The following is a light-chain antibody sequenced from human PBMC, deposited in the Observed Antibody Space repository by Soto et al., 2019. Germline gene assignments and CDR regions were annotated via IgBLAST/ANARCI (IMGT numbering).Light chain of an antibody. Sequence: QSVLTQPASVSGSPGQSIAISCTGTSSDVGAYNFVSWYQHQPGKAPQLMIFDVSNRPSGVSDRFSGSKAGNTASLTISGLQAEDEADYYCTSYTTSGTYVFGIGTKLIVL. V-gene: IGLV2-14*03. CDR2: DVS. CDR1: SSDVGAYNF. CDR3: TSYTTSGTYV. J-gene: IGLJ1*01.